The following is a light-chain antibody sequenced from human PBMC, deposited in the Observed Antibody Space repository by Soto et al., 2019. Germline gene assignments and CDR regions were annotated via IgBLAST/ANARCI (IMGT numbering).Light chain of an antibody. V-gene: IGLV2-14*01. J-gene: IGLJ3*02. CDR2: EVS. CDR3: TAYPGSSTHWR. Sequence: QSALTQPPSASGSPGQSVTITCSGTSSDVGEENYVSWYQQHPGKAPKLMIYEVSNRPSGFSNRFSGSKSGNTASLTISGLQAEDEAGYYGTAYPGSSTHWRFGGGTQLTVL. CDR1: SSDVGEENY.